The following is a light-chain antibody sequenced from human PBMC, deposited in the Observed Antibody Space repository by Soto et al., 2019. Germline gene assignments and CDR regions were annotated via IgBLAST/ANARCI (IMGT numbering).Light chain of an antibody. CDR1: QSVSSY. Sequence: EVVLTQSPATLSLSPGERATLSCRASQSVSSYLAWYQQKPGQAPRLLMYDASNRATGIPARFSGSGSGTDFTLTISSREPEDFAVYYCQQRSNWPRTFAQGTKVEL. V-gene: IGKV3-11*01. CDR2: DAS. CDR3: QQRSNWPRT. J-gene: IGKJ1*01.